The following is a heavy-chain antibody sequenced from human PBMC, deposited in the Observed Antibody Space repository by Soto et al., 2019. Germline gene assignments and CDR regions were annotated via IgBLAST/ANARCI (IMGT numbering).Heavy chain of an antibody. CDR2: ISYDGSNQ. CDR1: GFVFRSDG. CDR3: ARACGTYFSDTLDV. Sequence: QVQLVESGGGVVQPGKSVRLSCTASGFVFRSDGMNWVRQAPGKGLEWVASISYDGSNQYYADSARGRFTISRDNSKNTLYLQMDSLRREDTAAYYCARACGTYFSDTLDVWGQGTTVSVS. D-gene: IGHD1-26*01. V-gene: IGHV3-30*03. J-gene: IGHJ6*02.